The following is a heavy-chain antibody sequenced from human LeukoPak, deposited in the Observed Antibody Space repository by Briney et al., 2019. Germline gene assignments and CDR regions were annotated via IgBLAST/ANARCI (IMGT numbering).Heavy chain of an antibody. CDR3: ARGSRVGSDVDY. CDR1: GASISSGGYY. Sequence: SQTLSLTCTVSGASISSGGYYCSWIRQHPGKGLEWIGYIYYSGSTYYNPSLKRRVTISVDTSKNQFSLKLSSVTAADTAVYYCARGSRVGSDVDYWGQGTLVTVPS. D-gene: IGHD2-2*01. CDR2: IYYSGST. V-gene: IGHV4-31*03. J-gene: IGHJ4*02.